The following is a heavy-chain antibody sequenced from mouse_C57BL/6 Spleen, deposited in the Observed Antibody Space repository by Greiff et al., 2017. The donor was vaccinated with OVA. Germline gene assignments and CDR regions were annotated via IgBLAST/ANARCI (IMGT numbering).Heavy chain of an antibody. CDR2: IRSKSNNYAT. Sequence: EVQLVESGGGLVQPKGSLKLSCAVSGFSFNTYAMNWVRQAPGKGLEWVARIRSKSNNYATYYADAVKDRFTISRDDSESMHYLKMNNMKTEDTAMYFCVRPGGAMEYWGQGTTVTVSS. J-gene: IGHJ4*01. CDR3: VRPGGAMEY. V-gene: IGHV10-1*01. CDR1: GFSFNTYA.